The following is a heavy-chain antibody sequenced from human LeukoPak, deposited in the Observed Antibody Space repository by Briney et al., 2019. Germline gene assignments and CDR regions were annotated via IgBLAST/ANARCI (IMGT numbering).Heavy chain of an antibody. D-gene: IGHD3-10*01. CDR1: GYTFTSYG. V-gene: IGHV1-18*01. CDR3: ARARFREFDFDY. J-gene: IGHJ4*02. Sequence: ASVKVSCKASGYTFTSYGISWVRKGPGQGLEWMGWISAYNGNTNYAQKLQGRVTMTTDTSTSTAYMELRSLGSDDTAVYYCARARFREFDFDYWGQGTLVTVSS. CDR2: ISAYNGNT.